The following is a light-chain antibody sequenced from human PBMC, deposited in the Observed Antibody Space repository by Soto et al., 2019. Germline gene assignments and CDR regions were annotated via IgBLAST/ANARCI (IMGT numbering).Light chain of an antibody. Sequence: EIVLTQSPATLSVSPGERATLSCRASQTISRSLAWYQQKPGQAPRLLIYDASTRATGIPARFRGSGSGTEFTLTISSLQSEDFALYYCHQYNHWPPGTFGQGTKVDIK. CDR1: QTISRS. J-gene: IGKJ2*01. CDR2: DAS. CDR3: HQYNHWPPGT. V-gene: IGKV3-15*01.